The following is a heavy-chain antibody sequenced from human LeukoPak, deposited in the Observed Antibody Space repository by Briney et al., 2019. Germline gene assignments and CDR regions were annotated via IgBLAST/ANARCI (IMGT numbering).Heavy chain of an antibody. Sequence: AGGSLRLSCAASGFTVSSNYMSWVRQAPGKGLEWVSTISGSGGSSYYADSVKGRFTISRDNSRNTVYLQMNSLRAEDTAVYYCAKDTLVGSTDYWGQGTLVTVSS. CDR1: GFTVSSNY. CDR2: ISGSGGSS. J-gene: IGHJ4*02. V-gene: IGHV3-23*01. D-gene: IGHD1-26*01. CDR3: AKDTLVGSTDY.